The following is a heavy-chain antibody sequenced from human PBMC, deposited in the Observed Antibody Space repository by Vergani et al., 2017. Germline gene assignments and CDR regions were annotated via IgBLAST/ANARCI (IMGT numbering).Heavy chain of an antibody. Sequence: VQLVESGGGLVKPGGSLRLSCAASGFTFSDYYMSWIRQAPGKGLEWVGRIKSKTDGGTTDYAAPVKGRFTISRDNAENSLYRQMNSLRAEDTAVYYCARGNTYCSSTSCYMRDFDYWGQGTLVTVSS. V-gene: IGHV3-15*01. CDR2: IKSKTDGGTT. CDR3: ARGNTYCSSTSCYMRDFDY. CDR1: GFTFSDYY. J-gene: IGHJ4*02. D-gene: IGHD2-2*02.